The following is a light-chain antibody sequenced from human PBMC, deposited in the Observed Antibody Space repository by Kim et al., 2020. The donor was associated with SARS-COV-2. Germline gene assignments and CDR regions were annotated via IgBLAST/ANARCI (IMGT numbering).Light chain of an antibody. V-gene: IGKV3-20*01. CDR3: QQYGSSPWT. CDR2: GAS. J-gene: IGKJ1*01. CDR1: QIISSSY. Sequence: SPGERATLSCRTSQIISSSYLAWYQQKPGQAPRLLIYGASSRATGIPDRFSGSGSGTDFTLTISRLEPEDFAVYYCQQYGSSPWTFGQGTKVEIK.